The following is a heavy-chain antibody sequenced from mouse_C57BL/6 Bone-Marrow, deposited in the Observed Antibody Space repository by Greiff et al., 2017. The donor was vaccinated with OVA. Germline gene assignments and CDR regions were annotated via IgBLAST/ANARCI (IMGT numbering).Heavy chain of an antibody. CDR2: IDPEDGET. CDR1: GFNIKDYY. Sequence: EVKLVESGAELVKPGASVKLSCTASGFNIKDYYMHWVKQRTEQGLEWIGRIDPEDGETKYAPKFQGKATITADTSSNTAYLQLSSLTSEDTAVYYCARRWLDGWAWFAYWGQGTLVTVSA. D-gene: IGHD2-3*01. CDR3: ARRWLDGWAWFAY. J-gene: IGHJ3*01. V-gene: IGHV14-2*01.